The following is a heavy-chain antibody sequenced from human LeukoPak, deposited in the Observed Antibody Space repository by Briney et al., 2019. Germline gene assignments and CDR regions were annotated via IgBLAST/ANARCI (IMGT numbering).Heavy chain of an antibody. V-gene: IGHV4-30-4*01. D-gene: IGHD6-13*01. CDR3: ARAWTSAGRFGF. Sequence: SQTLSLTCTVSGDSISDGDYYWSWIRQPPGKGLEWLGYTYYSGGTYYNPSLKSRLTISVDTSRNQFSLKLSSVTAADTAVYYCARAWTSAGRFGFWGQGTLVPVSS. CDR1: GDSISDGDYY. J-gene: IGHJ4*02. CDR2: TYYSGGT.